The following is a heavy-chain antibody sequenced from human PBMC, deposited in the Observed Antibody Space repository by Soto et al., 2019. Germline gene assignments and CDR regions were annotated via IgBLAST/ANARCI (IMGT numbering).Heavy chain of an antibody. CDR2: TDYSGST. D-gene: IGHD2-21*01. Sequence: SETLSLTCTVSGGSISSGDYYWSWIRQRPGKDLEWIGYTDYSGSTYYNPSLRSRVTISVDTSKNQFSLRLNSVTAADSAVYYCARDIAVTTPWFDPWGRGTLVTVSS. J-gene: IGHJ5*02. V-gene: IGHV4-31*03. CDR1: GGSISSGDYY. CDR3: ARDIAVTTPWFDP.